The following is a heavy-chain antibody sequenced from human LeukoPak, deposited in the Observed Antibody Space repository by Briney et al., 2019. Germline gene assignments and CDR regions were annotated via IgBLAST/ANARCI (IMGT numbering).Heavy chain of an antibody. Sequence: SETLSLTCTVSGGSISSGDYYWSWIRQPPGKGLEWIGYIYYSGSTYYNPSLKSRVTISVDTSKNQFSLKLSSVTAADTAVYYCARDTCSSTSCAEAAWGQGTQVTVSS. CDR2: IYYSGST. V-gene: IGHV4-30-4*08. CDR1: GGSISSGDYY. D-gene: IGHD2-2*01. J-gene: IGHJ4*02. CDR3: ARDTCSSTSCAEAA.